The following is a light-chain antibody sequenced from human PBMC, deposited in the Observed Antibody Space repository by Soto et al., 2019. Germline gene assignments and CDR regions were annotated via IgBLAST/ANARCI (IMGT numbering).Light chain of an antibody. Sequence: EVVLTQSPGTLSLSPGEGATLSCRASRSVSSSYLAWYQQKPGQAPRLLISGASSRATGIPERFSGRGSGTDFSLTISRLEPVDFGMYYCQQYADSPGTFGQGTKLESK. J-gene: IGKJ2*01. V-gene: IGKV3-20*01. CDR3: QQYADSPGT. CDR2: GAS. CDR1: RSVSSSY.